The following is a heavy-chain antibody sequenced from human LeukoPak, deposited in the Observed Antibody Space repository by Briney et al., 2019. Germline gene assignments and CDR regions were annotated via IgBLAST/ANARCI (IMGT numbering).Heavy chain of an antibody. V-gene: IGHV1-18*01. CDR1: GYTFTNHG. Sequence: ASVKVSCKTSGYTFTNHGISWVRQAPGQGLEWMGWISANSGNTNHAQSFRGRITLTRDTSTSTVYMELRSLRSDDTAVYYCARAGANFQNWFDPWGQGTLVTVSS. CDR2: ISANSGNT. CDR3: ARAGANFQNWFDP. D-gene: IGHD1-1*01. J-gene: IGHJ5*02.